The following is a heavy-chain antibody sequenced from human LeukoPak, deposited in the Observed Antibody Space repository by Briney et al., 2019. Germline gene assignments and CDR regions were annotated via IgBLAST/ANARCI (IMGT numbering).Heavy chain of an antibody. Sequence: GGSLRLSCAASGFTFSSYGMNWVRQAPGKGLEWVSYISSSSSTIYYADSVKGRFTISRDNAKNSLYLQMNSLRAEDTAVYYCARDSGWESKRYWGQGTLVTVSS. CDR1: GFTFSSYG. V-gene: IGHV3-48*01. D-gene: IGHD6-19*01. J-gene: IGHJ4*02. CDR2: ISSSSSTI. CDR3: ARDSGWESKRY.